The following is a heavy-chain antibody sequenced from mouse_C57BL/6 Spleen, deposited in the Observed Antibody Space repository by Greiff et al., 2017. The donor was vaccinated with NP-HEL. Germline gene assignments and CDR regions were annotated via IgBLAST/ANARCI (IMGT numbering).Heavy chain of an antibody. V-gene: IGHV1-64*01. J-gene: IGHJ4*01. Sequence: VKLQQPGAELVKPGASVKLSCKASGYTFTSYWMHWVKQRPGQGLEWIGMIHPNSGSTNYNEKFKSKATLTVDKSSSTAYMQLSSLTSEDSAVYYCAITTVVAPYYYAMDYWGQGTSVTVSS. CDR2: IHPNSGST. D-gene: IGHD1-1*01. CDR1: GYTFTSYW. CDR3: AITTVVAPYYYAMDY.